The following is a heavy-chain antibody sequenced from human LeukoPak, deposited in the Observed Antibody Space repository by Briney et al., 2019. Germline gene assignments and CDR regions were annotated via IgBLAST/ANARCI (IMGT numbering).Heavy chain of an antibody. D-gene: IGHD2-2*01. V-gene: IGHV3-7*01. CDR3: ARDPIGYCSSTSCSPR. CDR1: GFTFSSYW. CDR2: IKQDGSEK. Sequence: PGGSLRLSCAASGFTFSSYWMSWVRQAPGKGLEWVANIKQDGSEKYYVDPVKGRFTISRDNAKNSLYLQMNSLRAEDTAVYYCARDPIGYCSSTSCSPRWGQGTLVTVSS. J-gene: IGHJ4*02.